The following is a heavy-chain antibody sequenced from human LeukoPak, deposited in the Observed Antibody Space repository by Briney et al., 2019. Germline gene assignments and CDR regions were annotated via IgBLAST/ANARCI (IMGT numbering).Heavy chain of an antibody. Sequence: GWSLRLSCAASGFTDGMTWVRQAPGTGLVWVSRISDDGSITTYADSVQGRFTISRDDAKSTVFLQMNSLRVEDTAVYFCVRRYYEYNVYDRHFDFWGQGILVTVSS. J-gene: IGHJ4*02. CDR1: GFTDG. D-gene: IGHD5/OR15-5a*01. CDR2: ISDDGSIT. CDR3: VRRYYEYNVYDRHFDF. V-gene: IGHV3-74*03.